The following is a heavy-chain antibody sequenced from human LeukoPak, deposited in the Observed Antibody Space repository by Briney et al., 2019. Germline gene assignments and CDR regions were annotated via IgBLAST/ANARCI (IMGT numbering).Heavy chain of an antibody. V-gene: IGHV3-30*04. J-gene: IGHJ5*02. D-gene: IGHD6-13*01. CDR1: GFTFSTSA. Sequence: PGRSLRLSCAASGFTFSTSAMHWVRQTQGKGLEWVALISYDGSQHYLADSLKGRFTISRDNSKNTLYLQMTSLRLDDTAMYYCARDPSSAPYSTYWAANYFDPWGQGTLVTVSS. CDR2: ISYDGSQH. CDR3: ARDPSSAPYSTYWAANYFDP.